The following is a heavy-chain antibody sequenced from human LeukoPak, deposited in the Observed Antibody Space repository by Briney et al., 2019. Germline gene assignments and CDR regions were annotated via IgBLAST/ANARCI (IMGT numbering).Heavy chain of an antibody. CDR3: AGRRSSGWYAY. J-gene: IGHJ4*02. D-gene: IGHD6-19*01. Sequence: PGRSLRLSCAASGFTFDDHAMHWVRQAPGKGLEWVSAISWNSAVVAFADSVKGRFPIFRDTSKNTVDLQMNSLRVEDTAVYYCAGRRSSGWYAYWGQGTLVTVSS. CDR1: GFTFDDHA. CDR2: ISWNSAVV. V-gene: IGHV3-9*01.